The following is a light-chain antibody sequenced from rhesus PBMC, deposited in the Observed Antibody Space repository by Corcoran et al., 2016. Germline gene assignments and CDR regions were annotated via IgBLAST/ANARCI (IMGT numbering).Light chain of an antibody. J-gene: IGKJ4*01. CDR1: QGLNKA. CDR2: GAS. CDR3: LQDYSPPLT. Sequence: DIQMTQSPSSLSASVGDRVTVTCRASQGLNKALSWYQQKPGEAPLLLISGASSLQTGVSSRFSGSRSGTDYTLTISSLQPEDVATYYCLQDYSPPLTFGGGTKVEIK. V-gene: IGKV1-94*01.